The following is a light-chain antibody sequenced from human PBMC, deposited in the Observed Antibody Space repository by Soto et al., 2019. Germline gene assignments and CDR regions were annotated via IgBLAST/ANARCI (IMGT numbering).Light chain of an antibody. CDR3: QQANSFPLT. CDR1: QPVSYSF. V-gene: IGKV3-20*01. Sequence: EIVLTQSPGTLSLSPGERATLSCRASQPVSYSFIAGYQQKRGQAPSLLIYGASTRATGVPDRFSGSGSGTAFTLTISELEPEDFATYYCQQANSFPLTFGGGTKVEIK. CDR2: GAS. J-gene: IGKJ4*01.